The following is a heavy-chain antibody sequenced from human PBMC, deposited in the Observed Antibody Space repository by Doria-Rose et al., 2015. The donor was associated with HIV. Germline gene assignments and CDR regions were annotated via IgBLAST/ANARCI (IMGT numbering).Heavy chain of an antibody. CDR2: TFSDDER. D-gene: IGHD6-13*01. V-gene: IGHV2-26*01. CDR1: GVSLSSPGMG. CDR3: ARIKSSRWYHKYYFDF. J-gene: IGHJ4*02. Sequence: QVTLKESGPVLVKPTETLTLTCTVSGVSLSSPGMGVSWIRQPPGNALEWLANTFSDDERSYKTSLKSRLTISRGTSKSQVVLTMTDMDPVDTATYYCARIKSSRWYHKYYFDFWGKGTLVIVSA.